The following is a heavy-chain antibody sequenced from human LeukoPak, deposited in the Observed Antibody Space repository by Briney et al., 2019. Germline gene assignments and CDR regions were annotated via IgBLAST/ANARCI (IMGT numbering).Heavy chain of an antibody. Sequence: GGSLRLSCAASGFTFSSYGMHWVRQAPGKGLEWVAVIWYDGSNKYYADSVKGRFTISRDNSKNTLYLQMNSLRAEDTAVYYCARGRLRYFDWSTPIGGPDYWGQGTLVTVSS. V-gene: IGHV3-33*01. D-gene: IGHD3-9*01. J-gene: IGHJ4*02. CDR3: ARGRLRYFDWSTPIGGPDY. CDR1: GFTFSSYG. CDR2: IWYDGSNK.